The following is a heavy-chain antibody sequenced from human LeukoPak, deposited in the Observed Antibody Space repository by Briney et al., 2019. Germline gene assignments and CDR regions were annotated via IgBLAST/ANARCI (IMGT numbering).Heavy chain of an antibody. Sequence: ASVKVSCKASGYTFTGYYMHWVRQAPGQGLEWMGWINPNSGGTNYAQKFQGRVTMTRDTSISTAYMELSRLRSDDTAVYYCARVRILQFLEWSPSRSFDIWGQGTMVTVSS. CDR1: GYTFTGYY. V-gene: IGHV1-2*02. CDR3: ARVRILQFLEWSPSRSFDI. D-gene: IGHD3-3*01. J-gene: IGHJ3*02. CDR2: INPNSGGT.